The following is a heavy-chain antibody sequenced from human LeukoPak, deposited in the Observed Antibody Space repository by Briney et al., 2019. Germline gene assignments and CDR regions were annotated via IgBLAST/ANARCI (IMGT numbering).Heavy chain of an antibody. CDR1: GFTFSSYS. Sequence: PGGSLRLSCVVSGFTFSSYSMNWVRQAPGKGLEWVSSISSSSSYIYYADSVKGRFTISRDNAKNSLYLQMNSLRAEDTAVYYCARSRGYSGYDMDYWGQGTLVTVSS. CDR3: ARSRGYSGYDMDY. J-gene: IGHJ4*02. CDR2: ISSSSSYI. D-gene: IGHD5-12*01. V-gene: IGHV3-21*01.